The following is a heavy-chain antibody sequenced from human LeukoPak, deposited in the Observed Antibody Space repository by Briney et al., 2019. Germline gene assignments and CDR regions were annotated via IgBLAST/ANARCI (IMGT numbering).Heavy chain of an antibody. CDR1: GYTFTGYY. Sequence: ASVKVSCKASGYTFTGYYMHWVRQAPGQGLEWMGGIIPIFGTANYAQKFQGRVTITTDESTSTAYMELSSLRSEDTAVYYCARGAVAGTYNYWGQGTLVTVSS. D-gene: IGHD6-19*01. CDR3: ARGAVAGTYNY. CDR2: IIPIFGTA. V-gene: IGHV1-69*05. J-gene: IGHJ4*02.